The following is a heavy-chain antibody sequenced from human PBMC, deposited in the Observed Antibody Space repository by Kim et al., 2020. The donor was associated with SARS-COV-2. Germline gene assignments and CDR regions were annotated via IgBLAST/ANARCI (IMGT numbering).Heavy chain of an antibody. D-gene: IGHD5-12*01. Sequence: GGSLRLSCAASGFTFSSYSLNWVRQAPGKGLEWVSSISSGSNFIYYSDSLKGRFTISRDNAKNSLFLQMNSLGAEDTAIYYCAREGLGYTSPRGPFDLWGQGTMVTVSS. CDR2: ISSGSNFI. CDR1: GFTFSSYS. V-gene: IGHV3-21*01. J-gene: IGHJ3*01. CDR3: AREGLGYTSPRGPFDL.